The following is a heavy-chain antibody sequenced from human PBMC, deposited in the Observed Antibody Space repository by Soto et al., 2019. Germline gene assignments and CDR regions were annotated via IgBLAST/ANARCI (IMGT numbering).Heavy chain of an antibody. J-gene: IGHJ4*02. CDR1: GGSISRAAYC. D-gene: IGHD7-27*01. V-gene: IGHV4-30-4*01. CDR3: ARGPSGDKVDY. CDR2: IYDGGTT. Sequence: QVQLQESGPRLVSPSQTLSLTCTVSGGSISRAAYCWSWIRQSPDKGLEWIGHIYDGGTTYSSPSLKGRVTISADTSETQFSLKLNSVSAADTAVYYCARGPSGDKVDYWGQGIQVTVSS.